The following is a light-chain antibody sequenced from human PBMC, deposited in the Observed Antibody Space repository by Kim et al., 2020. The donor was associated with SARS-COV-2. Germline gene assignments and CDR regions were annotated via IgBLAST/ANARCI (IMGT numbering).Light chain of an antibody. CDR1: SSNIGHNY. V-gene: IGLV1-51*01. J-gene: IGLJ1*01. CDR2: DNN. Sequence: QKVTISCSGSSSNIGHNYVSWYQQLPGTAPKLLIYDNNKRPSGIPDRFSGSKSGTSATLGITGLQTGDEADYYCGTWDNSLSAGYVFGTGTKVTVL. CDR3: GTWDNSLSAGYV.